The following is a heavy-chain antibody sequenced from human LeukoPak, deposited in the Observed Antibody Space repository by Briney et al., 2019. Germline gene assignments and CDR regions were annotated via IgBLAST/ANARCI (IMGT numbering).Heavy chain of an antibody. CDR1: GFTFSTYA. V-gene: IGHV3-30-3*01. D-gene: IGHD2-15*01. CDR2: LSYDGSDK. J-gene: IGHJ4*02. Sequence: GRSLRLSCAGSGFTFSTYAMHWVRQAPGKGLGWVAGLSYDGSDKHFADSVKGRFTISRDNSKNTLYLQMNSLRPEDTAVYFCARDLSNQLLLFDYWGQGTLVTVSS. CDR3: ARDLSNQLLLFDY.